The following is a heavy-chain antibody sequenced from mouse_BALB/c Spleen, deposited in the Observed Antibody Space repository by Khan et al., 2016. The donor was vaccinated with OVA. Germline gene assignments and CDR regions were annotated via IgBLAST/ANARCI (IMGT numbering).Heavy chain of an antibody. CDR2: INPHIGET. J-gene: IGHJ2*01. Sequence: EVQLQQSGPELVKPGASVKISCKASGYSFTGYFMNWVMQSHGKSLEWIGRINPHIGETFYNQKFKGKATLTVDASSRTAHMELRSLASEDSAVYYCARIYRSDFDYWGQGTTLTVSS. CDR3: ARIYRSDFDY. CDR1: GYSFTGYF. V-gene: IGHV1-20*02. D-gene: IGHD1-1*01.